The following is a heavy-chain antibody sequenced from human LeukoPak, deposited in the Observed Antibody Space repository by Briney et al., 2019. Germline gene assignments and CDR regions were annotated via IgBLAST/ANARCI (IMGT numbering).Heavy chain of an antibody. D-gene: IGHD3-10*01. V-gene: IGHV4-59*12. CDR3: ARVRGINNWFDP. CDR2: IYYSGST. CDR1: GFTFSSYE. J-gene: IGHJ5*02. Sequence: GSLRLSCAASGFTFSSYEMNWVRQAPGKGLEWIGSIYYSGSTHSNPSLKSRLTISIDTSKNQFYLKLNSVTAADTALYYCARVRGINNWFDPWGQGTLVTVSS.